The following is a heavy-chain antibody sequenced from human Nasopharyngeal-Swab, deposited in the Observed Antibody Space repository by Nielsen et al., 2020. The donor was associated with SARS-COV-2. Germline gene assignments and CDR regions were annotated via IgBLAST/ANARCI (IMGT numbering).Heavy chain of an antibody. V-gene: IGHV3-21*01. J-gene: IGHJ3*02. D-gene: IGHD6-19*01. CDR1: GFTFSSYS. CDR2: ISSSSYI. Sequence: GESLKISCAASGFTFSSYSMNWVRQAPGKGLEWVSSISSSSYIYYADSVKGRFTISRDNAKNSLYLQMNSLRAEDTAVYYCARDRRPSSGWYSSAFDIWGQGTMVTVSS. CDR3: ARDRRPSSGWYSSAFDI.